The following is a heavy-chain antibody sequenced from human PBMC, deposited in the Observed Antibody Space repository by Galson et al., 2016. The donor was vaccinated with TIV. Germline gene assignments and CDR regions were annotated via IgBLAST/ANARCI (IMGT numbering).Heavy chain of an antibody. V-gene: IGHV1-46*01. Sequence: SVKVSCKASGYSFTTSYIHWVRQAPGQGLEWMGDILPTSATTNYAQNFQGRVTISTDTSTSTVYMELTSLRSEDTAVYFCARDIPCGGACYFFDDWGQGTLLTVSS. CDR1: GYSFTTSY. D-gene: IGHD2-21*02. J-gene: IGHJ4*02. CDR3: ARDIPCGGACYFFDD. CDR2: ILPTSATT.